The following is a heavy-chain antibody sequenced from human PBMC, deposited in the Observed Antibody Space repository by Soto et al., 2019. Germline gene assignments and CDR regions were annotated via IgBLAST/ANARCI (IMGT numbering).Heavy chain of an antibody. D-gene: IGHD5-12*01. Sequence: PGGSLRLSCATSGFTFSDYSMNWVRQAPGKGLEWVSSISSSGNYIYSADSVKGRFTISRDNTKSSLNLQMNSLRAEDTAVYYCAITGRWLQFEDYWGQGTLVTVSS. J-gene: IGHJ4*02. CDR2: ISSSGNYI. CDR3: AITGRWLQFEDY. V-gene: IGHV3-21*01. CDR1: GFTFSDYS.